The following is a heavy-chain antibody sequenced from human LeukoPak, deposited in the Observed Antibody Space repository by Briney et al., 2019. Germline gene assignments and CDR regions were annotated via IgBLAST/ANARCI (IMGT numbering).Heavy chain of an antibody. CDR3: AREAYQLLNNWFDP. V-gene: IGHV4-59*01. CDR1: GGSISSYY. D-gene: IGHD2-2*01. CDR2: IYYSGST. J-gene: IGHJ5*02. Sequence: ASETLSLTCTVSGGSISSYYWSWIRQPPGKGLEWIGYIYYSGSTNYNPSLKSRVTISVDTSKNQFSLKLSSVTAADTAVYYCAREAYQLLNNWFDPWGQGTLVTVSS.